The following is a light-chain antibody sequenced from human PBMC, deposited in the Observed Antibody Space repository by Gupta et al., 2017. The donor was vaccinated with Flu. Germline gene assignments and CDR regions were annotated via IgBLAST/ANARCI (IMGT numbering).Light chain of an antibody. Sequence: DIVMTQSPDSLAVSLGERATINCKSSQIIKNYLTWYQQKPGQPPKLLVYWASTREAGVPDRFSGRGSGTDFTLTISSLQTEDVAVYYCQQFDNNPPTFGQGTKVEIK. CDR3: QQFDNNPPT. CDR2: WAS. J-gene: IGKJ2*01. V-gene: IGKV4-1*01. CDR1: QIIKNY.